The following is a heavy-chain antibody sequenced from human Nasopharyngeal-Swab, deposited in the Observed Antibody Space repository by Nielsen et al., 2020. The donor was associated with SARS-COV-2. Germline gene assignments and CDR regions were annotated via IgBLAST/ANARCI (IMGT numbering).Heavy chain of an antibody. CDR1: GFVFRASA. CDR2: IGDKDHNYAT. V-gene: IGHV3-73*01. Sequence: GESLKISCAASGFVFRASAMHWVRQASGKGLEWVGRIGDKDHNYATTYGASVQGRFTISRDDLKNTAFLQMDSLKTEDTALYYCTTDFYFDYWGQGTLVTVSS. CDR3: TTDFYFDY. J-gene: IGHJ4*02.